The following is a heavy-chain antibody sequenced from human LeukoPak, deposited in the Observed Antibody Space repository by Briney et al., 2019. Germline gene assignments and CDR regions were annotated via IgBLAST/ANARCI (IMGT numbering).Heavy chain of an antibody. J-gene: IGHJ5*02. CDR1: GYTFTGYY. Sequence: GASVKVSCKTSGYTFTGYYMHWVRQAPGQGLEWMGRINPNSGGTNYAQKFQGRVTMTRDTSISTAYMELSRLRSDDTAVYYCARSNPTYGSGARAQGDPWGQGTLVTVSS. CDR2: INPNSGGT. D-gene: IGHD3-10*01. V-gene: IGHV1-2*06. CDR3: ARSNPTYGSGARAQGDP.